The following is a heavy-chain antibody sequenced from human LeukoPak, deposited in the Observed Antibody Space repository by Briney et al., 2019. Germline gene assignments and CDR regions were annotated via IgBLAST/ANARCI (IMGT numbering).Heavy chain of an antibody. CDR2: VFYSGTT. J-gene: IGHJ4*02. CDR1: GGSITSYY. CDR3: ARHYGDYVYFDY. D-gene: IGHD4-17*01. Sequence: SETLSLTCTVSGGSITSYYWSWIRQPPGQALEWVGYVFYSGTTNYNPSLKSRVTIFVDTSKNQFSLRLSSVTAADTAVNYCARHYGDYVYFDYWGQGAMVTVSS. V-gene: IGHV4-59*08.